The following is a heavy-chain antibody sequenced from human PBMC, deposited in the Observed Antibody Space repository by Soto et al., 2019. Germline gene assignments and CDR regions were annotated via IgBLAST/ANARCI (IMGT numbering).Heavy chain of an antibody. J-gene: IGHJ6*04. CDR2: IIPILDIT. D-gene: IGHD3-9*01. V-gene: IGHV1-69*02. CDR3: AGQPRNYDILTSKLDV. CDR1: GGTLSSHI. Sequence: QVQLVQSGAEVKKPGSSVKVSCRASGGTLSSHIISWVRQAPGQGLEWMGWIIPILDITTYAQKFQGRLTISAELSTSPAYLELSSLRSEDPAVYYCAGQPRNYDILTSKLDVWGKGSTVTVSS.